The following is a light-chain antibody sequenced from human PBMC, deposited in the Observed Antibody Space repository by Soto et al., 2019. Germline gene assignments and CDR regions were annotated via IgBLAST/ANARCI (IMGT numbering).Light chain of an antibody. CDR3: QQTASTPYT. J-gene: IGKJ2*01. V-gene: IGKV1-39*01. Sequence: DTQMTQSPSSLSASVGDRVTITCRASQSINTYLNWYQQKPGEAPNLLIYAASSLQSGVPPRFSGSESETHFTLTINRLQPEDFATYYCQQTASTPYTFGQGT. CDR2: AAS. CDR1: QSINTY.